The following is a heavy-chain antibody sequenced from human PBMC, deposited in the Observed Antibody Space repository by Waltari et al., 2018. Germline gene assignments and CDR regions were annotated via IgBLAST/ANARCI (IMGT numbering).Heavy chain of an antibody. CDR3: ARFRAVVALGMDV. Sequence: QVQLQESGPGLVTPSQTLSLTCTVSGGSISSGSYYWSWLRQPAGKGLEWIGRIYTSGSTNYNPSLKSRVTISVDTSMNQFSLKLSSVTAADTAVYYCARFRAVVALGMDVWGQGTTVTVSS. V-gene: IGHV4-61*02. J-gene: IGHJ6*02. D-gene: IGHD2-21*01. CDR2: IYTSGST. CDR1: GGSISSGSYY.